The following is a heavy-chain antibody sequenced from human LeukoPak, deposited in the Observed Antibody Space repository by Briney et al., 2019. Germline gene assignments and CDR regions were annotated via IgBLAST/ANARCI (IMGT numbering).Heavy chain of an antibody. V-gene: IGHV4-4*02. D-gene: IGHD1-26*01. Sequence: SETLSLTCTVSGGSISSSNWWSWVRQPPGRGLEWIGEIYHSGSTNYNPSLKSRVTMSVDKSKNQFSLKLTSVTAADTAVYYCARGKSASSHFDYWGQGTLVTVSS. CDR1: GGSISSSNW. J-gene: IGHJ4*02. CDR2: IYHSGST. CDR3: ARGKSASSHFDY.